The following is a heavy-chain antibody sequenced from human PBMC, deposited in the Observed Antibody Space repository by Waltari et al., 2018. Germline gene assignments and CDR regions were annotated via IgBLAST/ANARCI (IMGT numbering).Heavy chain of an antibody. CDR3: ARDRGRIGY. J-gene: IGHJ4*02. D-gene: IGHD2-15*01. CDR2: IYHSGST. Sequence: GLAWIGEIYHSGSTNYNPSLKSRVTISVDKSKNQFSLKLSSVTAADTAVYYCARDRGRIGYWGQGTLVTVSS. V-gene: IGHV4-4*02.